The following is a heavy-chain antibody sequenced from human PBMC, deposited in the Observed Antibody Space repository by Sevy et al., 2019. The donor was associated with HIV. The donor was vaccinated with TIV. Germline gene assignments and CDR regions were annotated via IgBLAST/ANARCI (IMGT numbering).Heavy chain of an antibody. CDR1: GFTFSSYA. Sequence: GGCLRLSCAASGFTFSSYAMSWVRQAPGKGLEWVSAISGSGGSTYYADSVKGRFTISRDNSKNTLYLQMNSLRAEDTAVYYCAKDQERSSWNPEINWFDPWGHGTLVTVSS. D-gene: IGHD6-13*01. V-gene: IGHV3-23*01. CDR2: ISGSGGST. J-gene: IGHJ5*02. CDR3: AKDQERSSWNPEINWFDP.